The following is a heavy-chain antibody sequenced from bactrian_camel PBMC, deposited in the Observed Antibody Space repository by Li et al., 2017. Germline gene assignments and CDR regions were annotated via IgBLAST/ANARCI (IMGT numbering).Heavy chain of an antibody. Sequence: SWGGTVQAGGSMRLSCAASPNIRSCVAWFRQAPGKGLEWVSGIGSSGSGYYSNSVKGRFTISGDNAKNTVYLQMNSLKPEDTAMYYCAARGPYCYTKLSVRDFTYWGQGTQVTVS. D-gene: IGHD2*01. CDR1: PNIRSC. CDR2: IGSSGSG. V-gene: IGHV3S25*01. J-gene: IGHJ6*01. CDR3: AARGPYCYTKLSVRDFTY.